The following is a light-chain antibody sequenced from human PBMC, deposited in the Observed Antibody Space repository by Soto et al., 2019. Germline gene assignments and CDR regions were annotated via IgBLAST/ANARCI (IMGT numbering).Light chain of an antibody. CDR2: EVS. CDR3: SSYCGSNNVV. V-gene: IGLV2-8*01. J-gene: IGLJ3*02. CDR1: SSDVGGYDY. Sequence: QSVLTQPPSASGSPGQSVTISCTGTSSDVGGYDYVSWYQQHPGDAPKLMIYEVSKRPSGVPDHFSGSKSGNTASLTVSGLQAEDEADYYCSSYCGSNNVVFGGGTKLTVL.